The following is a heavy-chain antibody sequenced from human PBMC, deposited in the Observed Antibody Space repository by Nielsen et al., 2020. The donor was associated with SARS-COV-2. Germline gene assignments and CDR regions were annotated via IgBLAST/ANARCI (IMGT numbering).Heavy chain of an antibody. D-gene: IGHD1-1*01. J-gene: IGHJ4*02. CDR1: GFTFSSYG. CDR2: IWYDGSNK. V-gene: IGHV3-30*02. CDR3: VKGWVGTAGY. Sequence: GESLKISCAASGFTFSSYGMHWVRQAPGKGLEWVAVIWYDGSNKYYAASVKGRFTISRDNSKNTLYLQMSSLRAEDTAVYYCVKGWVGTAGYWGQGTLVTVSS.